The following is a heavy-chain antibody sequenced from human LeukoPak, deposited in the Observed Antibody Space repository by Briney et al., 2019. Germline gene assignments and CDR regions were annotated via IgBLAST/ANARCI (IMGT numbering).Heavy chain of an antibody. CDR2: TYYGGST. CDR3: VVWKGDYTVDY. J-gene: IGHJ4*02. Sequence: SETLSLTCTVSGGSLSRGGDYWTCIRQHPGKGLEWIGNTYYGGSTYYNPSLKSRGTISVDTSKNQFSLKLTSVTAADTAVYYWVVWKGDYTVDYWGQGTLVTVSS. CDR1: GGSLSRGGDY. D-gene: IGHD4-17*01. V-gene: IGHV4-31*03.